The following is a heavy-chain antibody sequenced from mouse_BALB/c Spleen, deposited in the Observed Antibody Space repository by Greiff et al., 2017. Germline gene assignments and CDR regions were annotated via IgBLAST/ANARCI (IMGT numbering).Heavy chain of an antibody. CDR3: ARGAMDY. CDR1: GFTFSSYT. J-gene: IGHJ4*01. V-gene: IGHV5-12-2*01. Sequence: DVKLVESGGGLVQPGGSLKLSCAASGFTFSSYTMSWVRQTPEKRLEWVAYISNGGGSTYYPDTVKGRFTISRDNAKNTLYLQMSSLKSEDTAMYYCARGAMDYWGQGTSVTVSS. CDR2: ISNGGGST.